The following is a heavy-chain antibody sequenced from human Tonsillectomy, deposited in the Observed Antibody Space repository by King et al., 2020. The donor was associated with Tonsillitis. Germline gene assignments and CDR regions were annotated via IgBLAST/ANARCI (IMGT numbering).Heavy chain of an antibody. D-gene: IGHD6-13*01. J-gene: IGHJ5*02. CDR2: IHPGDSDT. CDR3: ARNRSVGSSWYWGFDP. Sequence: VQLVESRAEVKKPGESLKISCQGSGYRFTNYWIGWVRQMPGKGLEWMGIIHPGDSDTTYSPSFQGQVTMSVDKSTSTAYLQWSSLKASDTAIYYCARNRSVGSSWYWGFDPWGQGTLVTVSS. CDR1: GYRFTNYW. V-gene: IGHV5-51*01.